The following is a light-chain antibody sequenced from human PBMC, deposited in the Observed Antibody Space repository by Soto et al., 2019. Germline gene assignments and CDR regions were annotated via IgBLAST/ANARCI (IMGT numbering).Light chain of an antibody. CDR3: QQRSNWPMYT. J-gene: IGKJ2*01. CDR2: DAS. Sequence: EIVLTQSPATLSLSPGERATLSCRASQSVSNYLAWFQQKPGQAPRLLIYDASNRATGIPARFSGSGSGTDFTLTISSLEPEDFAVYYCQQRSNWPMYTFGQGTKLEIK. V-gene: IGKV3-11*01. CDR1: QSVSNY.